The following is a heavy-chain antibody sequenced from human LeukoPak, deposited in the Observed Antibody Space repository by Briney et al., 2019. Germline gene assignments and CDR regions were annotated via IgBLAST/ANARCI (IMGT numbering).Heavy chain of an antibody. D-gene: IGHD6-13*01. CDR3: AKMILRIWSSRPWFAY. V-gene: IGHV3-23*01. CDR1: GFTFSSYA. CDR2: ISGSGGST. Sequence: PGGSLRLSCAASGFTFSSYAMSWVRQAPGKGLEWVSAISGSGGSTYYADSVKGRFTISRDNSKNTLYLQMNSLRAEDTAVYYCAKMILRIWSSRPWFAYWGQGTLVTVSS. J-gene: IGHJ4*02.